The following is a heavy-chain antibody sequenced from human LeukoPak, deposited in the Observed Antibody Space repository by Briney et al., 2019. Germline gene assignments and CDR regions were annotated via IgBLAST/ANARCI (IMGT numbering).Heavy chain of an antibody. CDR2: ISSSSSYI. J-gene: IGHJ4*02. Sequence: GGSLRLSCAASGFTFSSYSMNWVRQAPGKGLEWVSSISSSSSYIYYADSVKGRFTISRDNAKNSLYLQMNSLRAEDTAVYYCAKVRYCSGGNCYPDDNWGQGTLVSVSS. V-gene: IGHV3-21*01. CDR3: AKVRYCSGGNCYPDDN. D-gene: IGHD2-15*01. CDR1: GFTFSSYS.